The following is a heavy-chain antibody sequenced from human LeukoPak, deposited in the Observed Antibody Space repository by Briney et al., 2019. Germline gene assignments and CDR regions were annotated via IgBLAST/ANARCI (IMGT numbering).Heavy chain of an antibody. CDR2: ISGSGGST. J-gene: IGHJ6*02. CDR3: AKYSSGWYEGRYYYYGMDV. V-gene: IGHV3-23*01. Sequence: PGGSLRLSCAASGFTFSIYAMSWVRQAPGKGLEWVSAISGSGGSTYYADSVKGRFTISRDNSKNTLYLQMNSLRAEDTAVYYCAKYSSGWYEGRYYYYGMDVWGQGTTVTVSS. CDR1: GFTFSIYA. D-gene: IGHD6-19*01.